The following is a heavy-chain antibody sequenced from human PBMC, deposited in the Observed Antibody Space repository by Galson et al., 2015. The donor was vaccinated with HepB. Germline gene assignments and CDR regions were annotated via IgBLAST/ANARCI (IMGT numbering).Heavy chain of an antibody. V-gene: IGHV3-15*07. J-gene: IGHJ5*02. CDR3: TTGSSGWYDEENWFDP. Sequence: SLRLSCAASGFTFSNAWMNWVRQAPGKGLEWVGRIKSKTDGGTTDYAAPVKGRFTISRDDSKNTLYLQMNSLKTEDTAVYYCTTGSSGWYDEENWFDPWGQGTLVTVSS. D-gene: IGHD6-19*01. CDR2: IKSKTDGGTT. CDR1: GFTFSNAW.